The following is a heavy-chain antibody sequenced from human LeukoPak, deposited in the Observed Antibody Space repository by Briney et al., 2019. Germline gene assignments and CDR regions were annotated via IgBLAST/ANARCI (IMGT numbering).Heavy chain of an antibody. CDR3: TRSGYPFDY. CDR1: GFTFSNAW. CDR2: IKRKTDGGTT. V-gene: IGHV3-15*01. D-gene: IGHD5-12*01. Sequence: GGCLRLSCAASGFTFSNAWMSWVRQAPGKGREWVGRIKRKTDGGTTDYAAPVKGRFTISRDDSKNMLYLQMNSLKTEDTAVYYCTRSGYPFDYWGQGTLVTVSS. J-gene: IGHJ4*02.